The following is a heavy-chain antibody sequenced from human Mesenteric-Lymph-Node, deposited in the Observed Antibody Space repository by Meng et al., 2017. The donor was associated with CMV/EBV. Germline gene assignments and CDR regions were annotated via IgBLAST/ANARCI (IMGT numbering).Heavy chain of an antibody. CDR3: ARGSNIYYGMDV. Sequence: GESLKISCAASGFTFDDYTMHWVRQAPGKGLEWVSLISWDGGSTYYADSVKGRFTISKDNSKNMVYLQMNSLRAEDTAVYYCARGSNIYYGMDVWGQGTTVTVSS. CDR1: GFTFDDYT. J-gene: IGHJ6*02. V-gene: IGHV3-43*01. CDR2: ISWDGGST. D-gene: IGHD2/OR15-2a*01.